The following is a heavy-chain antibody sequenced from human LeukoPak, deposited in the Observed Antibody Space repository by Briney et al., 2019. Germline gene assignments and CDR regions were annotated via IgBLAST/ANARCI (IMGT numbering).Heavy chain of an antibody. V-gene: IGHV4-59*12. CDR3: ARVDGLLRYFDWFDSDQYYFDY. CDR2: IYYSGST. CDR1: GGSISSYY. Sequence: SETLSLTCTVSGGSISSYYWSWIRQPPGKGLEWIGYIYYSGSTNYNPSLKSRVTISVDTSKNQFSLKLSSVTAADTAVYYCARVDGLLRYFDWFDSDQYYFDYWGQGTLVTVSS. J-gene: IGHJ4*02. D-gene: IGHD3-9*01.